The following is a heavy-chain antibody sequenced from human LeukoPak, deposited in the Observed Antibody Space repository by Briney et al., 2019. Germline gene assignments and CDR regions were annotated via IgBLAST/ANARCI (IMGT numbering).Heavy chain of an antibody. CDR3: ARDKEEMVRAPDAFGI. Sequence: GGPLRLSCAASGFTFGKYWMSWVRQAPGKGLEGVANINQIGSEKYYVHSVRGRFTISRGNAKDSLYLQKNSLRAEDTAVYYCARDKEEMVRAPDAFGIWGRGTMVTVSS. CDR2: INQIGSEK. J-gene: IGHJ3*02. D-gene: IGHD3-10*01. CDR1: GFTFGKYW. V-gene: IGHV3-7*01.